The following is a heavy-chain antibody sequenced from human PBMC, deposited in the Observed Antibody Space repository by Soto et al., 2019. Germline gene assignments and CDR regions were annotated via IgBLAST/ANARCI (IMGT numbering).Heavy chain of an antibody. CDR1: GGTFSSYA. CDR2: IIPIFGTA. Sequence: QVQLVQSGAEVKKPGSSVKVSCKASGGTFSSYAISWVRQAPGQGLEWMGGIIPIFGTANYAQKFQGRVTITADEATSTAYMELSSLRSEDTAVYYCARDRPGYCSGGSCYVKGMDVWGQGTTVTVSS. V-gene: IGHV1-69*01. J-gene: IGHJ6*02. D-gene: IGHD2-15*01. CDR3: ARDRPGYCSGGSCYVKGMDV.